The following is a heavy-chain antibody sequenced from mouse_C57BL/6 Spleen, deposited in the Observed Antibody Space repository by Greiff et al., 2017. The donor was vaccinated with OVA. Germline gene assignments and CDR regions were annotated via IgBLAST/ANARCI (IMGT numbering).Heavy chain of an antibody. CDR2: ISSGSSTI. V-gene: IGHV5-17*01. CDR1: GFTFSDYG. Sequence: DVMLVESGGGLVKPGGSLKLSCAASGFTFSDYGMHWVRQAPEKGLEWVAYISSGSSTIYYADTVKGRFTISRDNAKNTLFLQMTSLRSEDTAMYYCARDYYGSSPWFAYWGQGTLLTVSA. CDR3: ARDYYGSSPWFAY. J-gene: IGHJ3*01. D-gene: IGHD1-1*01.